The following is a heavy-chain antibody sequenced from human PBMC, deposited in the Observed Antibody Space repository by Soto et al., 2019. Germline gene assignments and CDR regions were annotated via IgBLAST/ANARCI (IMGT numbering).Heavy chain of an antibody. V-gene: IGHV4-39*01. D-gene: IGHD3-3*02. CDR3: ARGPPFLP. J-gene: IGHJ5*02. Sequence: SETLSLTCSVSGDSISNSRFYWAWIRQPPGEGLEWIGSIYHTGNAYYNPSLKSRVTISVDRSKNQFSLKLSSVTAADTAVYYCARGPPFLPWGQGTLVTVSS. CDR1: GDSISNSRFY. CDR2: IYHTGNA.